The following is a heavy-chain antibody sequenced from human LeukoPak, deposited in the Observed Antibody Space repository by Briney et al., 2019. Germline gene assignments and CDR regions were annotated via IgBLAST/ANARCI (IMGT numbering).Heavy chain of an antibody. CDR3: AREEDNSDEYLREDY. J-gene: IGHJ4*02. CDR1: GFTFSSYA. CDR2: ISGSGGST. V-gene: IGHV3-23*01. Sequence: GGSLRLSCAASGFTFSSYAMSWVRQAPGKGLEWVSAISGSGGSTYYADSVKGRFTISRDNSKNTLYLQMNSLRAEDTAVYYCAREEDNSDEYLREDYWGQGTLVTVSS. D-gene: IGHD1-26*01.